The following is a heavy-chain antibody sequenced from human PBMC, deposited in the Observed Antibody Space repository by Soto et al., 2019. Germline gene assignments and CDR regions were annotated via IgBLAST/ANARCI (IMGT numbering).Heavy chain of an antibody. J-gene: IGHJ4*02. D-gene: IGHD4-17*01. CDR1: GFTVSSNY. Sequence: EVQLVETGGGLIQPGGSLRLSCAASGFTVSSNYMSWVRQAPGKGLEWVSVIYSGGSTYYADSVKGRFTISRDKSKNTLYLQMNSLSAEDTAVYYCAREVYGDYAGSWGQGTQVTVSS. V-gene: IGHV3-53*02. CDR2: IYSGGST. CDR3: AREVYGDYAGS.